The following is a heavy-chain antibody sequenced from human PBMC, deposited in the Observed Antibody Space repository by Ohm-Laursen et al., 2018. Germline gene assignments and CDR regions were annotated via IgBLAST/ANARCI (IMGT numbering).Heavy chain of an antibody. D-gene: IGHD3-10*01. CDR2: VNSGGGT. CDR3: ARDDASGSYGS. V-gene: IGHV3-23*01. CDR1: GFTFSSFT. Sequence: SLRLSCAASGFTFSSFTMNWIRQAPGKGLEWVSGVNSGGGTYYANSVKGRSTISRDNSKNMVYLLMGSLRAEDTAVYYCARDDASGSYGSWGQGILVTVSS. J-gene: IGHJ5*02.